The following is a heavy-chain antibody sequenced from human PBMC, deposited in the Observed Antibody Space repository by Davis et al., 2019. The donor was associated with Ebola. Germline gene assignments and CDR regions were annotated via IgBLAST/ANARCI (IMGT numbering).Heavy chain of an antibody. J-gene: IGHJ6*04. CDR2: VRYDGNKK. Sequence: GESLKISCAASGFTFSSYGMHWVRQAPGKGLEWVAVVRYDGNKKYYADSVKGRFTISRDSSKNTLYLQMNSLRAEDTAMYYCARPKYMVGGVSPYYYYYGMDVWGKGTTVTVSS. D-gene: IGHD3-10*01. CDR1: GFTFSSYG. CDR3: ARPKYMVGGVSPYYYYYGMDV. V-gene: IGHV3-30*02.